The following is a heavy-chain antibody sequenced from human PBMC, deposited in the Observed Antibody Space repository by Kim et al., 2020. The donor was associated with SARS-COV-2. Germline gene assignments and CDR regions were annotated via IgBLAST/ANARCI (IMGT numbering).Heavy chain of an antibody. J-gene: IGHJ4*02. D-gene: IGHD3-10*01. V-gene: IGHV4-31*03. Sequence: SETLSLTCTVPGGSISSGGYYWSWIRQHPGKGLEWIGYIYYSGSTYYNPSLKSRVTISVDTSKNQFSLKLSSVTAADTAVYYCAVLLLWNLGGFDYWGQGTLVTVSS. CDR2: IYYSGST. CDR3: AVLLLWNLGGFDY. CDR1: GGSISSGGYY.